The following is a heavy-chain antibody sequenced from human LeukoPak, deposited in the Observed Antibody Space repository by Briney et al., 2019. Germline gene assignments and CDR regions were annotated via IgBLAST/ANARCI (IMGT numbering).Heavy chain of an antibody. CDR1: GFTFSSYI. J-gene: IGHJ6*02. D-gene: IGHD6-13*01. Sequence: GGSLRLSCAASGFTFSSYIMNWVRQAPGKGLEWVSSISGSSSYIYYADSVKGRFTISRDNAKNSLYLQMNSLRAEDTAVYYCARDKIAAAGTDYYYGMDVWGQGTTVTVSS. V-gene: IGHV3-21*01. CDR2: ISGSSSYI. CDR3: ARDKIAAAGTDYYYGMDV.